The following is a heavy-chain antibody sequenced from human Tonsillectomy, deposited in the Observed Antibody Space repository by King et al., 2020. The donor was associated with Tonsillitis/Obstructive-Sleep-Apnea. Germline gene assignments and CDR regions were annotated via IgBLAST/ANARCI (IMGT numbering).Heavy chain of an antibody. J-gene: IGHJ5*02. D-gene: IGHD3-10*01. V-gene: IGHV4-59*01. Sequence: VQLQESGPGLVKPSETLSLTCTVSGGSISSYYWTWLRQPPGKGLEWIGYIYSDGSTNYNPSLKSRVTISRDTSKNQFSLTVISVTAADTAVYYCARSPGGWFDPWGQGTLVTVSS. CDR2: IYSDGST. CDR3: ARSPGGWFDP. CDR1: GGSISSYY.